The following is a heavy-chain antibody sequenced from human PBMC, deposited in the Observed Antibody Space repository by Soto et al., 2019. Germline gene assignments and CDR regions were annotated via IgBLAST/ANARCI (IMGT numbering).Heavy chain of an antibody. D-gene: IGHD6-19*01. CDR2: IYWDDDK. CDR1: GFSLSTSGVG. V-gene: IGHV2-5*02. CDR3: AHTFSSGTFDY. J-gene: IGHJ4*01. Sequence: QITLKESGPTLVKPTQTLTLTCAFSGFSLSTSGVGVAWIRQPPGKALEWLALIYWDDDKRYSPSLKNRLTITKDTSTNQVVLTMTNMDPVDTATYYCAHTFSSGTFDYWGQGTRVTVSS.